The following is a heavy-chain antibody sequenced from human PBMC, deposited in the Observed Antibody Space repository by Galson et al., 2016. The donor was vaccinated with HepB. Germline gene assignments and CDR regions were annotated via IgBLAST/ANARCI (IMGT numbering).Heavy chain of an antibody. V-gene: IGHV3-30*04. J-gene: IGHJ3*02. CDR2: ISYDGSNK. D-gene: IGHD3-16*01. CDR3: AGANAFDI. CDR1: GFTFSSYA. Sequence: SLRLSCAASGFTFSSYAMHWVRQAPGKGLEWVAVISYDGSNKYYADSAQGRLTVSRDNSKDMLYLQMNSLRAEDTAVYFCAGANAFDIWGQGTMVTVSS.